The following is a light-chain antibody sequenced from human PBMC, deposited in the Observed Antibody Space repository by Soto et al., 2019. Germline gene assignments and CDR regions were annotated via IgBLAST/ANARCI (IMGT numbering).Light chain of an antibody. CDR2: DAS. Sequence: DVHMTQSPSTLSASVGDRVTITCRASESIATWLAWYQQKPGEAPKLLIYDASHLESGVPSRFSGGGSGTEFTRTISGLHPDDFATYYCNQYKSYFGQGTRLEI. J-gene: IGKJ2*01. CDR3: NQYKSY. V-gene: IGKV1-5*01. CDR1: ESIATW.